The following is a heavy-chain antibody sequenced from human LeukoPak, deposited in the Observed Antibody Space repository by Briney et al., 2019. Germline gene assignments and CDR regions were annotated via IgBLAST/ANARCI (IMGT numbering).Heavy chain of an antibody. V-gene: IGHV3-23*01. J-gene: IGHJ5*02. CDR1: GFTFSSCA. Sequence: PGGSLRLSCAASGFTFSSCAMSWVRQAPGKGLEWVSGVSGSGGSTYYADSVKGRFTISRDNSKNTLLLQMNSLRAEDTAVYYCAKGSGPYCTSASCHFDPCGQGTLVTVSS. D-gene: IGHD2-2*01. CDR2: VSGSGGST. CDR3: AKGSGPYCTSASCHFDP.